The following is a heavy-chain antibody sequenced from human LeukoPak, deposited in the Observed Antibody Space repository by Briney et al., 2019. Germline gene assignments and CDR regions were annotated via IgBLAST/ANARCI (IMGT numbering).Heavy chain of an antibody. D-gene: IGHD2-21*02. J-gene: IGHJ4*02. CDR1: GGSIGSNT. CDR3: ARYVVVTAYFDY. CDR2: IYYSGST. Sequence: PSETLSLTCTVSGGSIGSNTWTWIRNPQGKGLEWIGYIYYSGSTNYNPSLKSRVTISVDTSKNQFSLKLSSVTAADTAVYYCARYVVVTAYFDYWGQGTLVTVSS. V-gene: IGHV4-59*01.